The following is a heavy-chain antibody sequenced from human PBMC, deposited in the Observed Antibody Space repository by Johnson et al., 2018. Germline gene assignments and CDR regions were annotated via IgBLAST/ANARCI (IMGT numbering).Heavy chain of an antibody. CDR2: IYSEGRT. D-gene: IGHD3-10*01. CDR1: GFTVSGDY. Sequence: VQLVESGGGLVQPGGSLRLSCAASGFTVSGDYMNSVRQAPGTGLEWVSVIYSEGRTNYADSVKGRFTISRDISKNTLYLQLNSLRAADTAVYFCARTSRGAFDIWGQGTMVSVSS. J-gene: IGHJ3*02. CDR3: ARTSRGAFDI. V-gene: IGHV3-66*02.